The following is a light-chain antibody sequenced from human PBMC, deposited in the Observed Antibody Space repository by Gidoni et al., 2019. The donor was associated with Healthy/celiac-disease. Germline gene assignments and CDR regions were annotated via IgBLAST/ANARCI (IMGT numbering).Light chain of an antibody. CDR2: GAS. CDR1: QSVTSSY. J-gene: IGKJ1*01. CDR3: QQCDSSPRT. V-gene: IGKV3-20*01. Sequence: IVLTQSPGTLSLSPGERATLSCRASQSVTSSYLPWYQQKPGEPPRLLNYGASSRAASPPDWCSGSGSTTDIPLTISRLAPEDFAEYYCQQCDSSPRTFGQGTKVEIK.